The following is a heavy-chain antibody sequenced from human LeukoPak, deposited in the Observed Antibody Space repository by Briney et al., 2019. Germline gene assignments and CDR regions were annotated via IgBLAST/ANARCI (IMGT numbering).Heavy chain of an antibody. CDR2: IYYSGST. J-gene: IGHJ6*03. V-gene: IGHV4-59*01. CDR1: GGSISSYY. Sequence: SETLSLTXTVSGGSISSYYWSWIRQTQGKGLEWIGYIYYSGSTNYNPSLKSRVTISVDTSKNQFSLELSSVTAADTAVYYCARGVYSSSWYGNYYYYYMDVWGKGTTVTVSS. CDR3: ARGVYSSSWYGNYYYYYMDV. D-gene: IGHD6-13*01.